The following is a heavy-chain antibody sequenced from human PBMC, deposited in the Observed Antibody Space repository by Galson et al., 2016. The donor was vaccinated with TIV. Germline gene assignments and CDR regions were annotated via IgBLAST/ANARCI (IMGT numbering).Heavy chain of an antibody. V-gene: IGHV1-8*02. CDR2: INPNSGNT. J-gene: IGHJ4*02. Sequence: SVKVSCKASGYTFTSYDINWVRQATGQGLEWMGWINPNSGNTGYAQKFRGRVTMTKNTSVRTAYMELSSLRSEDTAVYYCARSGDYGDYWGQGTLVIVSS. D-gene: IGHD4-17*01. CDR3: ARSGDYGDY. CDR1: GYTFTSYD.